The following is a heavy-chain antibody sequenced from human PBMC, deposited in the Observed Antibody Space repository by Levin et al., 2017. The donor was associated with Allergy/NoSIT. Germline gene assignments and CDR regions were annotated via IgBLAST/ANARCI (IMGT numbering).Heavy chain of an antibody. CDR3: ARVSGSILGVDYLDY. V-gene: IGHV3-48*01. J-gene: IGHJ4*02. CDR2: ISSSSSTI. Sequence: PGGSLRLSCAASGFTFSSYSMNWVRQAPGKGLEWVSYISSSSSTIYYADSVKGRFTISRDNAKNSLYLQMNSLRAEDTAVYYCARVSGSILGVDYLDYWGQGTLVTVSS. D-gene: IGHD3-3*01. CDR1: GFTFSSYS.